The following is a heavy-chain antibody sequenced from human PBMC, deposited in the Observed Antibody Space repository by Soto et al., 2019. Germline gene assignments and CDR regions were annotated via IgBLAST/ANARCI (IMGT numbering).Heavy chain of an antibody. CDR3: AKRRCSSTSCYVYYHYGMDV. J-gene: IGHJ6*02. D-gene: IGHD2-2*01. V-gene: IGHV3-23*01. CDR2: ISASGDNT. CDR1: GFTFNNYA. Sequence: PGGSLRLSCAASGFTFNNYAMSWVRQAPGKGLEWVSVISASGDNTYYADSVRGRFTISRDSSKNTLHLQMNSLRAEDTAVYYCAKRRCSSTSCYVYYHYGMDVWGQGTTVTVSS.